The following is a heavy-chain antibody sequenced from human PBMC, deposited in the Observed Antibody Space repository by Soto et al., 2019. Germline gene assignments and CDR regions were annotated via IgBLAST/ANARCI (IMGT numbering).Heavy chain of an antibody. CDR2: IYYSGST. V-gene: IGHV4-31*03. D-gene: IGHD3-10*01. J-gene: IGHJ5*02. CDR3: ARGSYYGSGSFRWFDP. Sequence: PSETLSLTCTVSGGSISSGGYYWSWIRQHPGKGLEWIGYIYYSGSTYYNPSLKSRVTISVDTSKNQFSPKLSSVTAADTAVYYCARGSYYGSGSFRWFDPWGQGTLVTVSS. CDR1: GGSISSGGYY.